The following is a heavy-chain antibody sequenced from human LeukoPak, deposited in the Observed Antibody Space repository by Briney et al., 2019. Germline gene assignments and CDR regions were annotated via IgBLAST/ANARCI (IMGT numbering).Heavy chain of an antibody. CDR2: INPNGIST. CDR3: ARDRINSNSAGSTYYYYYYMDV. J-gene: IGHJ6*03. Sequence: GASVKVSCKASGYIFSNHYIHWVRQAPGQGLEWMGVINPNGISTNYAQMLQGRVTITADKSTSTAYMELSSLRSEDTAVYYCARDRINSNSAGSTYYYYYYMDVWGKGTTVTVSS. D-gene: IGHD4-11*01. V-gene: IGHV1-46*04. CDR1: GYIFSNHY.